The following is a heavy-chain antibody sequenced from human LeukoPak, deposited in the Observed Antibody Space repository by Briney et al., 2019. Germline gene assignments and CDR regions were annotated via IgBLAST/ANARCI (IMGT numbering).Heavy chain of an antibody. Sequence: GGSLRLSCAVSGITLSNYGMSWVRQAPGKGLDWVAGISDSGGRTKYADSVKGRFTISRDNPKNALFLQMNSLRPEDTAVYFCAKRGVVIRVILVGFHKEAYYFDSWGQGALVTVSS. CDR1: GITLSNYG. CDR3: AKRGVVIRVILVGFHKEAYYFDS. J-gene: IGHJ4*02. V-gene: IGHV3-23*01. D-gene: IGHD3-22*01. CDR2: ISDSGGRT.